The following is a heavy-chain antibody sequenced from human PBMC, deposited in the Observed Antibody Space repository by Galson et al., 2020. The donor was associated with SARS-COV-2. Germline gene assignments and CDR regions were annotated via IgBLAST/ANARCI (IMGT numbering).Heavy chain of an antibody. V-gene: IGHV4-34*01. CDR3: ARGGSRPIMVFDYYYFYMDV. CDR1: GGSFSDYS. Sequence: TLSLTCAVYGGSFSDYSWTWVRQPPGKGLEWIGEISHSGSTNYSPSLKSRVFMSVDTSKNQFSLKLSSVTAADTAVYYCARGGSRPIMVFDYYYFYMDVWGKGTTVSVSS. D-gene: IGHD2-8*01. J-gene: IGHJ6*03. CDR2: ISHSGST.